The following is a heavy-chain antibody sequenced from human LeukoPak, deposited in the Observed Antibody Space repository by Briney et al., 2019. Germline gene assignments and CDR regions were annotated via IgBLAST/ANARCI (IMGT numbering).Heavy chain of an antibody. CDR3: AREEFVVVPAAGGWFDP. CDR2: IYYSGST. Sequence: SETLSLTCTVSGGSISSHYWSWIRQPPGKGLEWIGYIYYSGSTNYNPSLKSRVTISVDTSKNQFSLKLSSVTAADTAVYYCAREEFVVVPAAGGWFDPWGQGTLVTVSS. J-gene: IGHJ5*02. CDR1: GGSISSHY. D-gene: IGHD2-2*01. V-gene: IGHV4-59*11.